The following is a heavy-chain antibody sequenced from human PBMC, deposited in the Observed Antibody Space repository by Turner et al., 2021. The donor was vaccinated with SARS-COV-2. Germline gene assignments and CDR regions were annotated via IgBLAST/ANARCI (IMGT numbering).Heavy chain of an antibody. V-gene: IGHV4-31*03. Sequence: QVQLQESGPGLVKPSQTLSLTCTVSGGPISSGGYYWSWIRQHPGKGLEWIGYIYYSGSTYYNPSLKSRVTISVDTSKNQFSLKLSSVTAADTAVYYCPRARTSGTNYPGDFDYWGQGTLVTVSS. J-gene: IGHJ4*02. CDR1: GGPISSGGYY. D-gene: IGHD1-1*01. CDR2: IYYSGST. CDR3: PRARTSGTNYPGDFDY.